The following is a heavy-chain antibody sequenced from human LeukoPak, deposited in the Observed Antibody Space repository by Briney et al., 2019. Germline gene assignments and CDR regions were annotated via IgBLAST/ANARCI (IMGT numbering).Heavy chain of an antibody. CDR1: GFTFSDYY. Sequence: GGSLRLSCAASGFTFSDYYMSWIRQAPGKGLEWVSYISSSSSYTNYADSVKGRFTISRDNAKNSLHLQMNSLRAEDTAVYYCARDPRGCSSTSCYAEDWGQGTLVTVSS. V-gene: IGHV3-11*06. J-gene: IGHJ4*02. CDR3: ARDPRGCSSTSCYAED. D-gene: IGHD2-2*01. CDR2: ISSSSSYT.